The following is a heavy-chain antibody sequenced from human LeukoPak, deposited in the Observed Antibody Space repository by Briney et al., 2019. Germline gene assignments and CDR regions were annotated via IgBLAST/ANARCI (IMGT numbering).Heavy chain of an antibody. V-gene: IGHV3-74*03. J-gene: IGHJ4*02. Sequence: TGGSLRLSCAASGFTFRNHWMHWVRQTPGKGLVWVSRISSDGSSTTYADSVKGRFTISRDNAKNTLCLQMNNLRAEDTAMYYCARDQRVTGRPDIDYWGQGTLVIVSS. CDR2: ISSDGSST. CDR3: ARDQRVTGRPDIDY. CDR1: GFTFRNHW. D-gene: IGHD6-6*01.